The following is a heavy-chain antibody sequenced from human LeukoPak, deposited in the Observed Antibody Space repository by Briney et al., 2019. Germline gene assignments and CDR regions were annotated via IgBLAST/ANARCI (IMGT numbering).Heavy chain of an antibody. CDR3: ARSRAAVVMGELIPSFYYGMDV. CDR2: IKQDGGER. D-gene: IGHD3-16*01. J-gene: IGHJ6*02. Sequence: GGSLRLSCAASGFTFSSYSMNWVRQVPGKGLEWVATIKQDGGERYYVDSVEGRFTISRDNGKTSVCLQMNSLRADDTAVYYCARSRAAVVMGELIPSFYYGMDVWGQGTTVTVSS. V-gene: IGHV3-7*03. CDR1: GFTFSSYS.